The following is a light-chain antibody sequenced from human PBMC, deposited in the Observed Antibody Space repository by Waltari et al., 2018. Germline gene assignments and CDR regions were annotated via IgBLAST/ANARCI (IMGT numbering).Light chain of an antibody. Sequence: QSALTQPASVPGFPGQSITISCTGTTSDIRVYKYVTWYQQPPGKVPKVIIYHVSNRPSGMSTRFSGSKSGNTASLTISGLQAEDEADYYCSSYISGSTLVFVGGTKVTVL. V-gene: IGLV2-14*01. J-gene: IGLJ2*01. CDR1: TSDIRVYKY. CDR3: SSYISGSTLV. CDR2: HVS.